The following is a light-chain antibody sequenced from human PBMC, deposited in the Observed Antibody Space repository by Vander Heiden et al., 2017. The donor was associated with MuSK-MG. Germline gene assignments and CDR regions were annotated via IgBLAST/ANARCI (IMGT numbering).Light chain of an antibody. V-gene: IGKV3D-15*01. CDR3: QQEDKCPGT. J-gene: IGKJ2*01. CDR1: QGISAN. Sequence: EIVMTQSSVTLSVSPGERATLSCRASQGISANLAWYQQKPGQAPRLLIYDASTRATGTPARFSGSGSGTEFTLTISSLQSEEFAVYYCQQEDKCPGTFGQGTKMEIK. CDR2: DAS.